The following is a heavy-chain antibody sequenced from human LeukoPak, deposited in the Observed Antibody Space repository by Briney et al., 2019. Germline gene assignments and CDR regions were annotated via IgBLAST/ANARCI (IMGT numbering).Heavy chain of an antibody. CDR3: ARVGVDGCRSTSCYYCYGMDV. CDR2: IYSGGST. CDR1: GFTFTTYT. Sequence: GGSLRLSCAASGFTFTTYTMSWVRQAPGKGLEWVSVIYSGGSTYYADSVKGRFTISRDNSKNTLYLQMNSLRAEDTAVYYCARVGVDGCRSTSCYYCYGMDVWGQGTTVTVSS. J-gene: IGHJ6*02. V-gene: IGHV3-53*01. D-gene: IGHD2-2*01.